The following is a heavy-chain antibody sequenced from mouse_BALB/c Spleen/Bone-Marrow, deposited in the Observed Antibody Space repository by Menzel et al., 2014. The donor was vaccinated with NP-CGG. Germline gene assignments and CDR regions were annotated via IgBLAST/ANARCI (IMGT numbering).Heavy chain of an antibody. Sequence: VMLVESGPGLVAPSQSLSITCTVSGFSLTSYGVHWVRQPPGKGLEGLGIIGTGESTNYNSALMSRLSISKDNSKSQVFLKMNSLQTDDTAMYYCARDSYYYGSSLWYFDVWGAGTTVTVSS. CDR3: ARDSYYYGSSLWYFDV. CDR1: GFSLTSYG. D-gene: IGHD1-1*01. J-gene: IGHJ1*01. V-gene: IGHV2-9*02. CDR2: IGTGEST.